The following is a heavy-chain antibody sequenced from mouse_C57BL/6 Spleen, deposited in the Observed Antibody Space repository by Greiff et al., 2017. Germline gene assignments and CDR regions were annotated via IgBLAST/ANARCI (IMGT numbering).Heavy chain of an antibody. CDR2: IYPGSGST. J-gene: IGHJ2*01. D-gene: IGHD3-2*02. CDR3: ARSGGLIDY. CDR1: GYTFTSYW. V-gene: IGHV1-55*01. Sequence: QVQLQQPGAELVKPGASVTMSCKASGYTFTSYWITWVKQRPGQGLEWIGDIYPGSGSTNYNQKFKSKATLTVDTSSSPAYMQLSSLTSEDSAVYYCARSGGLIDYRGQGTTLTFSS.